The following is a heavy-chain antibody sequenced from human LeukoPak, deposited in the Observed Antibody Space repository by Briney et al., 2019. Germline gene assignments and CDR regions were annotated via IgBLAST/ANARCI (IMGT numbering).Heavy chain of an antibody. D-gene: IGHD5-18*01. J-gene: IGHJ4*02. Sequence: GGSLRLSCVASGMTFSSHWMSWVRQAPGKGLEWVANIKQDGSEKYYVDSVKGRFTISRDNAKNSLYLQMNSLRAEDTAVYYCAKVVGYSYGLFDYWGQGTLVTVSS. CDR3: AKVVGYSYGLFDY. CDR1: GMTFSSHW. CDR2: IKQDGSEK. V-gene: IGHV3-7*01.